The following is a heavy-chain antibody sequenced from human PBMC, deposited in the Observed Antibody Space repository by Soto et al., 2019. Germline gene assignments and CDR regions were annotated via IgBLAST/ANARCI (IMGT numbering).Heavy chain of an antibody. V-gene: IGHV4-39*01. Sequence: PSETLSLTCTVSGGSISSSSYYWGWIRLPPGKGLEWIGSIYYSGSTYYNPSLKSRVTISVDTSKNQFSLKLSSVTAADTAVYYCARRGYSSSWYEKFDPWGQGTLVTVSS. J-gene: IGHJ5*02. CDR1: GGSISSSSYY. CDR2: IYYSGST. CDR3: ARRGYSSSWYEKFDP. D-gene: IGHD6-13*01.